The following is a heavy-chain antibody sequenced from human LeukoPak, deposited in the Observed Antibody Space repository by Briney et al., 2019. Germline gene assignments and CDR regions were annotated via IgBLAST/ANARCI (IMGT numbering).Heavy chain of an antibody. D-gene: IGHD3-22*01. CDR2: IRNDDSDR. V-gene: IGHV3-30*02. J-gene: IGHJ4*02. Sequence: PGGSLRLSCAASGFIFSDYGMHWVRQAPGQGLDWVAFIRNDDSDRDYADSVRGRFTISRDNSRNTLYLQMRNLRPEDTGVYYCARYDSRGDFDYWGQGTQVTVSA. CDR3: ARYDSRGDFDY. CDR1: GFIFSDYG.